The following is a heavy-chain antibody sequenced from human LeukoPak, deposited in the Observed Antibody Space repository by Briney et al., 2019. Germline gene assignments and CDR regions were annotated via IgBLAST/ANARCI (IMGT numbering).Heavy chain of an antibody. Sequence: ASVKVSCKASGGTFNSYAISWVRQAPGQGLEWMGGIIPMSDTANYPQKFRGRLTITADIPTSTVYMELSSLRSEDTAVYYCARVGSVDTAMGPYYYYYMDVWGKGTTVTVSS. V-gene: IGHV1-69*06. CDR3: ARVGSVDTAMGPYYYYYMDV. CDR1: GGTFNSYA. J-gene: IGHJ6*03. CDR2: IIPMSDTA. D-gene: IGHD5-18*01.